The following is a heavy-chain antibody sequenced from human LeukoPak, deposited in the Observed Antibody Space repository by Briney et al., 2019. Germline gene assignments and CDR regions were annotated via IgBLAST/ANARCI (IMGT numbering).Heavy chain of an antibody. Sequence: SVKVSCKTSGFTFSNSAIQWVRQARGQRLEWIGWIIVGSGRTHYAQNFQERLTITRDMSTNTAYMELSSLRSEDTAVYYCARDQRVNWFDPWGQGTLVTVSS. CDR1: GFTFSNSA. CDR2: IIVGSGRT. J-gene: IGHJ5*02. CDR3: ARDQRVNWFDP. V-gene: IGHV1-58*02.